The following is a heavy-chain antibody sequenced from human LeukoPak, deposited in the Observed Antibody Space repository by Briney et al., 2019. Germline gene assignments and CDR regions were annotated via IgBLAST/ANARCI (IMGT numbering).Heavy chain of an antibody. V-gene: IGHV3-30-3*01. Sequence: GGSLRLSCAASGFTFSSYAMHWVRQAPGKGLEWVAGISYDGSNKYYADSVKGRFTISRDNSKNTLYLQMNSLRAEDTAVYYCARGQRHKVVPAAREPNYYSYMDVWGKGTTVTVSS. CDR2: ISYDGSNK. CDR1: GFTFSSYA. D-gene: IGHD2-2*01. J-gene: IGHJ6*03. CDR3: ARGQRHKVVPAAREPNYYSYMDV.